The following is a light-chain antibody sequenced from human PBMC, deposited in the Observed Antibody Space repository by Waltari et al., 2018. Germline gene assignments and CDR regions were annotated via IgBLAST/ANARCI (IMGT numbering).Light chain of an antibody. V-gene: IGLV2-23*01. CDR2: EGN. Sequence: QSALTQPASVSGSPGQSITISCTGTSSAIGNYNFFVPWYQHLPGEAPKLIIYEGNVRPSGVSDRFSVSKSGNAASLTISGLQAEDEAHYYCCSYGVRVFFGGGTKLTVL. CDR3: CSYGVRVF. J-gene: IGLJ2*01. CDR1: SSAIGNYNFF.